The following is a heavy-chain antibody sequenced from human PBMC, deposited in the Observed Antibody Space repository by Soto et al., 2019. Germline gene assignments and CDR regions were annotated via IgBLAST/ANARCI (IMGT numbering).Heavy chain of an antibody. D-gene: IGHD2-21*01. V-gene: IGHV1-8*02. J-gene: IGHJ4*02. CDR3: ARAYGAESFDY. CDR2: LNPNSGNT. CDR1: GYTFGSYD. Sequence: QVQLVQSGAEVKKPGASVKVSCKSSGYTFGSYDVHWVRQATGQRLEWMGWLNPNSGNTGYAQKFQGRVTMTRGTSISTAYMELSSLRSEDTAVYYCARAYGAESFDYWGQGTLVTVSS.